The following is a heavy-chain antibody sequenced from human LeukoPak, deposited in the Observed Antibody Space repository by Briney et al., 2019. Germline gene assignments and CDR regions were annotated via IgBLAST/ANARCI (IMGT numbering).Heavy chain of an antibody. CDR1: GGSFSGCY. CDR3: ARVSSVVVIPYFQH. D-gene: IGHD3-22*01. Sequence: SETLSLTCAVYGGSFSGCYWSWIRQPPGKGLEWIGEINHSGSTNYNPSLKSRVTISVDTSKNQFSLKLSSVTAADTAVYYCARVSSVVVIPYFQHWGQGTLVTVSS. V-gene: IGHV4-34*01. J-gene: IGHJ1*01. CDR2: INHSGST.